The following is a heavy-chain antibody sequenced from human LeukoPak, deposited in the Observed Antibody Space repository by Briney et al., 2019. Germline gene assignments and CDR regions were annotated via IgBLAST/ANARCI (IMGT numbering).Heavy chain of an antibody. CDR2: IYYSGST. D-gene: IGHD6-19*01. J-gene: IGHJ4*02. CDR1: GGSISSYY. Sequence: SETLSLTCTVSGGSISSYYWSWIRQPPGKGLEWIGYIYYSGSTNYNPSLKSRVTISVDTSKNQFSLKLSSVTAADTAVYYCARRYRSGWDDFDYWGQGTLVTVSS. V-gene: IGHV4-59*08. CDR3: ARRYRSGWDDFDY.